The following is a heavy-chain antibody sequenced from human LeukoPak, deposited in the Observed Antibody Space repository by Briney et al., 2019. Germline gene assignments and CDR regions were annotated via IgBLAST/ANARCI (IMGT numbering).Heavy chain of an antibody. V-gene: IGHV3-23*01. CDR2: ISGSGGST. CDR3: AKDPLLTIFSPNWFDP. CDR1: GFTFSSYA. Sequence: GGSLRLSCAASGFTFSSYAMSWVRQAPGKGLEWVSAISGSGGSTYYADSVKGRFTISRDNSKNTLYLQMNSLRAEDTAVYYCAKDPLLTIFSPNWFDPWGQGTLVTVSS. J-gene: IGHJ5*02. D-gene: IGHD3-3*01.